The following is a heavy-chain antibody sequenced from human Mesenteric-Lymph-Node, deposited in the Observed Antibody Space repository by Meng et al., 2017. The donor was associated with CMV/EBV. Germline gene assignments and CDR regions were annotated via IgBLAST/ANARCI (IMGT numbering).Heavy chain of an antibody. CDR3: TTPRRYCSSTSCPWYYGMDV. V-gene: IGHV3-15*01. Sequence: GESLKISCAASGFTFSNAWMSWVRQAPGKGLEWVGRIKSKSDGATTDYAAPVKGRFTISRDDSKNTLYLQMNSLKTEDTAVYYCTTPRRYCSSTSCPWYYGMDVWGQGTTVTVSS. J-gene: IGHJ6*02. CDR2: IKSKSDGATT. CDR1: GFTFSNAW. D-gene: IGHD2-2*01.